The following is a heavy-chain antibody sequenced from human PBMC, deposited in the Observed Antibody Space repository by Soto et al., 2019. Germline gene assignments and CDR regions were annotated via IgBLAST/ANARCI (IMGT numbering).Heavy chain of an antibody. CDR1: RFPFGGYA. Sequence: GSLRLSCSASRFPFGGYAMSWVRQAPGKGLEWVSGITGNAANTVYADSVKGRFTISRDNSKNAHYLQLNSLRAECTAVYFCAKAARDCGGDCYSSYFDSWGQGALVTVSS. J-gene: IGHJ4*02. D-gene: IGHD2-21*02. CDR2: ITGNAANT. CDR3: AKAARDCGGDCYSSYFDS. V-gene: IGHV3-23*01.